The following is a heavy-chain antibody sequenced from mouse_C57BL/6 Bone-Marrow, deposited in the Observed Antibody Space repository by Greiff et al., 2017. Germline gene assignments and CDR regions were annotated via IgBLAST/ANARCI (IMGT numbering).Heavy chain of an antibody. J-gene: IGHJ4*01. Sequence: EVHLVESGPGLVKPSQSLSLTCSVTGYSITSGYYWNWIRQFPGNKLEWMGYISYDGSNNYNPSLKNRISITRDTSKNQFFLKLNSVTTEDTATYYCARSCSSGPYAMDYWGQGTSVTVSS. CDR1: GYSITSGYY. D-gene: IGHD3-2*02. CDR3: ARSCSSGPYAMDY. CDR2: ISYDGSN. V-gene: IGHV3-6*01.